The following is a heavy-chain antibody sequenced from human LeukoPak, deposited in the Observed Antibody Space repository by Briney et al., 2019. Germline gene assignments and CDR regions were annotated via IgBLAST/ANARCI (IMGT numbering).Heavy chain of an antibody. CDR3: AKGSYYDSSGSFYFDY. CDR1: GFTFSKFW. Sequence: GGSLRLSCAASGFTFSKFWTYWVRQAPGKRPVWVSRLNGDGRVTNYADSVKGRFTISRDNAKNTVYLQMNSLRAEDTAVYYCAKGSYYDSSGSFYFDYWGQGTLVTVSS. CDR2: LNGDGRVT. V-gene: IGHV3-74*01. D-gene: IGHD3-22*01. J-gene: IGHJ4*02.